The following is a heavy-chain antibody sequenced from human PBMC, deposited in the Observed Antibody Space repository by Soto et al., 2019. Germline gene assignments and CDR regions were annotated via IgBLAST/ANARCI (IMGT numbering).Heavy chain of an antibody. CDR1: GISFSASG. Sequence: QEQLVESGGGVVQPGRTLRLSCAASGISFSASGMHWVRQAPGKGLEWVAFQSHDGGIKYYEDSVKGRFTISRDNSKNTVILQMNSLRGDDTAVYFCARDGPHYDVDVWGQGTTVTVSS. CDR3: ARDGPHYDVDV. V-gene: IGHV3-30*03. D-gene: IGHD3-22*01. CDR2: QSHDGGIK. J-gene: IGHJ6*02.